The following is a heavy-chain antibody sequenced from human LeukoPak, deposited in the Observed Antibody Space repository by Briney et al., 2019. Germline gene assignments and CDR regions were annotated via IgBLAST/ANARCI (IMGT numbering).Heavy chain of an antibody. CDR3: ASRGDSSGWYGGFFY. D-gene: IGHD6-19*01. V-gene: IGHV5-51*01. CDR2: IYPGDSDT. CDR1: GYSFTSYW. J-gene: IGHJ4*02. Sequence: GKSLKISCKGSGYSFTSYWIGWVRQMPGKGLEWMGIIYPGDSDTRYSPSFQGQVTISADKSISTAYLQWSSLKASDTAMYYCASRGDSSGWYGGFFYWGQGTLVTVSS.